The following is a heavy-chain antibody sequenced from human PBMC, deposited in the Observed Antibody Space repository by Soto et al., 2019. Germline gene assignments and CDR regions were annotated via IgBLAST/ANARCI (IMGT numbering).Heavy chain of an antibody. Sequence: GSLRLSCAASGFTFSSYAVNWHRQAPGKGLEWVSSISSSGYNINYADSVKGRFTISRDNSKSTLSLLMNSLRAEDTAVYYCAKVVYGDHYYFDHWGQGTPVTVSS. D-gene: IGHD4-17*01. CDR1: GFTFSSYA. CDR3: AKVVYGDHYYFDH. J-gene: IGHJ4*02. CDR2: ISSSGYNI. V-gene: IGHV3-23*01.